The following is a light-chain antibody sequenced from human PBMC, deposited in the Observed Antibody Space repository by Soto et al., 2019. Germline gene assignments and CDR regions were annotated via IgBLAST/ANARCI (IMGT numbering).Light chain of an antibody. Sequence: EKVMKQSPATLSMSPGQRATLSCSVTQNMNTYLAWYQQKPGQAPRLLIYGASTRATGIPARFSGSGSGTEFTLTVSSLQSEDFAVYYCQPYTNWPAWTFGQGTKVEIK. CDR1: QNMNTY. V-gene: IGKV3-15*01. J-gene: IGKJ1*01. CDR2: GAS. CDR3: QPYTNWPAWT.